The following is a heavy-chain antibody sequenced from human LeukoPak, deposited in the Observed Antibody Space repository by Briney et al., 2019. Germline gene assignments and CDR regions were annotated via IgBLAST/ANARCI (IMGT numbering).Heavy chain of an antibody. D-gene: IGHD3-22*01. J-gene: IGHJ6*02. CDR1: GGSISSSSYY. Sequence: SETLSLTCTVSGGSISSSSYYWGWIRQPPGKGLEWIGSIYYSGSTYYNPSLKSRVTISVDTSKNQFSLKLSSVTAADTAVYYCASLLDYYDSSGHYYYYGMDVWGQGTTVTVSS. CDR2: IYYSGST. V-gene: IGHV4-39*07. CDR3: ASLLDYYDSSGHYYYYGMDV.